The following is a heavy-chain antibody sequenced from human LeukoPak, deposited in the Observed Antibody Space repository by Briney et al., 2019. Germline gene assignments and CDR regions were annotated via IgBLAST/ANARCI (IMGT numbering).Heavy chain of an antibody. Sequence: GGSLRLSCAASGFTFSDYYMSWVRQAPGKGLEWVSYISRSSSYTNYADSVKGRFTISRDNAKNTLYLQMNSLRAEDPAVYYCARPGRGYSYGSFDYWGQGTLVTVSS. CDR3: ARPGRGYSYGSFDY. CDR1: GFTFSDYY. D-gene: IGHD5-18*01. CDR2: ISRSSSYT. J-gene: IGHJ4*02. V-gene: IGHV3-11*06.